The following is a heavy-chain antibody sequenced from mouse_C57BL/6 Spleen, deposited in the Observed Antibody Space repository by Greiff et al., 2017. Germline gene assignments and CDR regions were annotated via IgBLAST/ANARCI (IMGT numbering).Heavy chain of an antibody. CDR1: GYSFTGYY. Sequence: EVQLQQSGPELVKPGASVKISCKASGYSFTGYYMNWVKQSPEKSLEWIGEINPSTGGTTYNQKFKAKATLTVDKSSSTAYMKLKSLTSEDSAAYYCARRGDVGYYAMDYWGQRTSVTVSS. J-gene: IGHJ4*01. CDR3: ARRGDVGYYAMDY. D-gene: IGHD3-3*01. CDR2: INPSTGGT. V-gene: IGHV1-42*01.